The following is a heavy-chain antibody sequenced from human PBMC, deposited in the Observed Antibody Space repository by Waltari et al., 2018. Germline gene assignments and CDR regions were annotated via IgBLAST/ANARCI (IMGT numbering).Heavy chain of an antibody. CDR3: ELSGFREGFDD. Sequence: RQAPGKGLEWVAVISYDGSNKYYADSVKGRFTISRDNSKNTLYLQMNSLSAEDTAVYYCELSGFREGFDDWGQGTLVTVSS. V-gene: IGHV3-30*03. CDR2: ISYDGSNK. J-gene: IGHJ4*02. D-gene: IGHD3-10*01.